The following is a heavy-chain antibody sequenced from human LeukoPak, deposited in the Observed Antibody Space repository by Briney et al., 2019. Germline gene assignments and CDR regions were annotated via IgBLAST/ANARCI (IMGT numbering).Heavy chain of an antibody. V-gene: IGHV3-23*01. Sequence: PGGSLRLSCAASGFTFSSHWMHWVRQAPGKGLEWVSAISGSGGSTYYADSVKGRFTISRDNSKNTLYLQMNSLRAEDTAVYYCARDYYDSSGYYSLPPFDYWGQGTLVTVSS. J-gene: IGHJ4*02. CDR2: ISGSGGST. CDR3: ARDYYDSSGYYSLPPFDY. D-gene: IGHD3-22*01. CDR1: GFTFSSHW.